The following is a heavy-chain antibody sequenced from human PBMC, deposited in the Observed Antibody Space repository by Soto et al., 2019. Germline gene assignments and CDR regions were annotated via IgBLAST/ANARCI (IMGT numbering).Heavy chain of an antibody. CDR1: GYTFTSYY. D-gene: IGHD6-19*01. V-gene: IGHV1-46*01. J-gene: IGHJ6*02. Sequence: ASVKVSCKASGYTFTSYYMHWVRQAPGQGLEWMGIINPSGGSTSYAQKFQGRVTMTRDTSTSTVYMELSSLRSEDTAVYYCAREGYSSGSYPRYGVSNDRDYYGMDVWGQGTTVTVSS. CDR2: INPSGGST. CDR3: AREGYSSGSYPRYGVSNDRDYYGMDV.